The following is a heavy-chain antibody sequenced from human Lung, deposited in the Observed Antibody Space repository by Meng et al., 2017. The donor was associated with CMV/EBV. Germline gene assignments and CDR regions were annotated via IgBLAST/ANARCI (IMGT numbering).Heavy chain of an antibody. V-gene: IGHV3-30-3*01. CDR3: AREGPDYNSSYFDY. CDR1: GFTFRTYA. CDR2: ISYDGNN. Sequence: VELVESGGGVGRPGRSLRLSCAASGFTFRTYAMHWVRQAPGKGLEWMTIISYDGNNKYADSVKGRFTISRDNSKNTLYLQMNSLRTEDTAVYYCAREGPDYNSSYFDYWGQGTLVTVSS. D-gene: IGHD2/OR15-2a*01. J-gene: IGHJ4*02.